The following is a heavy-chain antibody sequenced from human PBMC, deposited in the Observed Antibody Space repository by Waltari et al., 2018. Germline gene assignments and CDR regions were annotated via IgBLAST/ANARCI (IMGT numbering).Heavy chain of an antibody. CDR3: ARDVPNGYFDY. V-gene: IGHV3-7*01. Sequence: EVHLVQSGGGLLQPGGSLRLSCGGSGFNFKNYWMTWVRQAPGKGLEWVANINQDGRDKNYVDSVEGRFTISRDNAQNSVYLQMNSLRAEDTAVYYCARDVPNGYFDYWGSGTLVTVSS. CDR2: INQDGRDK. D-gene: IGHD1-1*01. CDR1: GFNFKNYW. J-gene: IGHJ4*02.